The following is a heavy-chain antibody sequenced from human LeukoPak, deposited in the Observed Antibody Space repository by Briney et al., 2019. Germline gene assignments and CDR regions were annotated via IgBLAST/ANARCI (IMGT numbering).Heavy chain of an antibody. Sequence: ASVKVSCKASGYTFTSYGISWVRQAPGQGLEWMGWISSYNGNTNYAQKLQGRVTMTTDTSTSTAYMELRSLRSDDTAVYYCARETSAVGIYHFYYMDVWGKGTTVTVSS. J-gene: IGHJ6*03. CDR2: ISSYNGNT. CDR1: GYTFTSYG. D-gene: IGHD6-13*01. CDR3: ARETSAVGIYHFYYMDV. V-gene: IGHV1-18*01.